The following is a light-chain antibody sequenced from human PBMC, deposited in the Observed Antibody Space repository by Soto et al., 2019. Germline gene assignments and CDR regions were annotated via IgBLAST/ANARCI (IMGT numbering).Light chain of an antibody. V-gene: IGKV3-15*01. CDR3: QQYNKWPQT. Sequence: EIVMTQSPATLSVSPGERATLSCRASQSVANDLAWYQHKPGQAPRLLTHGASTRATGIPARFSGVGSGTEFTLTISRLQSEDFAVYYCQQYNKWPQTFGQGTRLEI. CDR1: QSVAND. CDR2: GAS. J-gene: IGKJ5*01.